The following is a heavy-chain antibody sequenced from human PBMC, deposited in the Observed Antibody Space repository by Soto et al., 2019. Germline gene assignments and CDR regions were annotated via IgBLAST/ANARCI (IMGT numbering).Heavy chain of an antibody. CDR3: ASRLPGGHYVGVFDY. CDR2: INRSGST. Sequence: SETLSLTCAVYGGSFSGYSWSWIRQPPGMGLEWIGEINRSGSTNCNPSLKSRVTISVDTSKNQFSLKLSSVTAADTAVYYCASRLPGGHYVGVFDYWGHGTLVTVSS. V-gene: IGHV4-34*01. J-gene: IGHJ4*01. CDR1: GGSFSGYS. D-gene: IGHD3-16*01.